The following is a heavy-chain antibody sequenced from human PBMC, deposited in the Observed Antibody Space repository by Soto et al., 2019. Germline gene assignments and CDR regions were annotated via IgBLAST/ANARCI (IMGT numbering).Heavy chain of an antibody. CDR3: AKSLECSSGLRLDY. Sequence: EVQLLESGGTLVQPGGSLRLSCVASGFTFSMYAINWVRQAPGKGLEWVSALSGSGGATYYADSVKGRFTISRDNSKNTLYLQMNSLRVEDTAVYYCAKSLECSSGLRLDYWGQGTLVTVSS. V-gene: IGHV3-23*01. J-gene: IGHJ4*02. D-gene: IGHD6-19*01. CDR2: LSGSGGAT. CDR1: GFTFSMYA.